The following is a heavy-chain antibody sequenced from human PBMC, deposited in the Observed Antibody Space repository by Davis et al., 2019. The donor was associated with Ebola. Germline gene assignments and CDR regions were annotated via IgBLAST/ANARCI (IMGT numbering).Heavy chain of an antibody. CDR1: GYTFTSYG. CDR3: ARVVTMVRGGWFDP. Sequence: ASVKVSCKASGYTFTSYGISWVRQAPGQGLEWMGWISPYNANTNYAQKFQGRVTMTTDTSTSTAYMELRSLRSDDTAVYYCARVVTMVRGGWFDPWGQGTLVTVSS. D-gene: IGHD3-10*01. J-gene: IGHJ5*02. CDR2: ISPYNANT. V-gene: IGHV1-18*01.